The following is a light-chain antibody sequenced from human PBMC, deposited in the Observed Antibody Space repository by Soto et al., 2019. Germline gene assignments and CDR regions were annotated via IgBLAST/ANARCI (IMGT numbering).Light chain of an antibody. J-gene: IGLJ3*02. CDR2: EVS. CDR1: SSDVGGYNY. Sequence: QSALTQPASVSGSPGQSITISCTGTSSDVGGYNYVSWYQQHPGKSHKLMIYEVSNRPSGVSNRFSGSKSGNTASLTISGLQADDEADYYCSSYTSSSTRVFGGGTKLTVL. V-gene: IGLV2-14*01. CDR3: SSYTSSSTRV.